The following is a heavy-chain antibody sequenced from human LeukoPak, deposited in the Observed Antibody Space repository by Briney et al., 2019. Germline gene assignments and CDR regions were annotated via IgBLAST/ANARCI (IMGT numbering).Heavy chain of an antibody. CDR2: IYKRGGGTT. CDR3: ATRPDIAAVGLGWFDP. J-gene: IGHJ5*02. V-gene: IGHV4-59*12. D-gene: IGHD6-13*01. Sequence: SETLSLTCTVSGASIYNNYWGWIRQSPGKGLEWIAYIYKRGGGTTDYNPSLESRVTISVDTSKSQFSLNLSSVTAADTAVYYCATRPDIAAVGLGWFDPWGQGTLVTVSS. CDR1: GASIYNNY.